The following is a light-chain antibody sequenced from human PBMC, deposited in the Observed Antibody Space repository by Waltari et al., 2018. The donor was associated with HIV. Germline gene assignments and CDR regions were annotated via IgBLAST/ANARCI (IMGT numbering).Light chain of an antibody. Sequence: QSVMTQPPSVSGTPGQRVTISCSGNSSNTGSRYVNWYQVLPGTAPKLLIDIDNRRPSGVPDRFSGSKSGTSASLAISGLQSEDEADYYCASWDDSLDGVVFGGGTKLTVL. CDR3: ASWDDSLDGVV. CDR1: SSNTGSRY. V-gene: IGLV1-44*01. J-gene: IGLJ3*02. CDR2: IDN.